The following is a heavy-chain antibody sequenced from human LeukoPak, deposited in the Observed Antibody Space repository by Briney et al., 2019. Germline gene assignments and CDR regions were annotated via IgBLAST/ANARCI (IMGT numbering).Heavy chain of an antibody. CDR3: ARADYYGSGNYYTSDY. Sequence: PGGSLRLYCAASGFTFSSYSMNWVRQAPGKGLEWVSYIRSSSSTMYYADSVKGRFTISRDNAKNSLYLQMNSRRAEDTAMYYCARADYYGSGNYYTSDYWGQGTLVTVSS. J-gene: IGHJ4*02. CDR1: GFTFSSYS. V-gene: IGHV3-48*01. D-gene: IGHD3-10*01. CDR2: IRSSSSTM.